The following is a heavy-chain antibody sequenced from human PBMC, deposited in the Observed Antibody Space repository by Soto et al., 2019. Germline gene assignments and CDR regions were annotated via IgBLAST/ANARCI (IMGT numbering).Heavy chain of an antibody. CDR3: ATDPKLMGATTYHGMDV. D-gene: IGHD1-26*01. Sequence: QVQLVQSGAEVKKPGASVKVSCKVSGYTLTELSMHWVRQAPGKGLEWMGGFDPEDGETIYAQKFQGRVTMTEDTSTDTAYMELSSLRSADTAVYYCATDPKLMGATTYHGMDVWGQGTTVTVSS. CDR1: GYTLTELS. J-gene: IGHJ6*02. CDR2: FDPEDGET. V-gene: IGHV1-24*01.